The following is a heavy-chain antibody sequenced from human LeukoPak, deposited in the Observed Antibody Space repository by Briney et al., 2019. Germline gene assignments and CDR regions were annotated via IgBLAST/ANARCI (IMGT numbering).Heavy chain of an antibody. J-gene: IGHJ4*02. V-gene: IGHV4-34*01. CDR3: ARGRGRGLLDRIAVAGRFDY. D-gene: IGHD6-19*01. CDR1: GGSFSGYC. CDR2: INHSGST. Sequence: SETLSLTCAVYGGSFSGYCWSWIRQPPGKGLEWIGEINHSGSTNYNPSLKSRVTISVDTSKNQFSLKLSSVTAADTAVYYRARGRGRGLLDRIAVAGRFDYWGQGTLVTVSS.